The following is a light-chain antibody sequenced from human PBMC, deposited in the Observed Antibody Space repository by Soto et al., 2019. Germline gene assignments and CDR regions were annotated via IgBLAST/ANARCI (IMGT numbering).Light chain of an antibody. J-gene: IGKJ3*01. CDR3: QQYGSSPDLIT. CDR1: QNVRNTY. CDR2: AAS. Sequence: EVVLTQSPGTLSLSPGESATLSCRASQNVRNTYLAWYQQKAGQAPRLLIYAASSRATGIPDRFSGSGSGTDFTLTITGLEPEDFAVYYCQQYGSSPDLITFGPGTKVDIK. V-gene: IGKV3-20*01.